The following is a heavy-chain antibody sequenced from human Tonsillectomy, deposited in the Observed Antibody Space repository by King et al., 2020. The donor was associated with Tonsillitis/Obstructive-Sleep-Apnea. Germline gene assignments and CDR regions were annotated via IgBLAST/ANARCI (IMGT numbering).Heavy chain of an antibody. J-gene: IGHJ4*02. Sequence: VQLVQSGGEVKKPGASVKVSCKASGYTFTNYGLSWVRQAPGQGLEWMGWISAYNGNTNYAQNLRGRLTMTTDTSTSTGYMELRSLRSDDTAVYYCAREKDSTGSFDYWGQGTLVTVSS. V-gene: IGHV1-18*01. D-gene: IGHD6-19*01. CDR2: ISAYNGNT. CDR3: AREKDSTGSFDY. CDR1: GYTFTNYG.